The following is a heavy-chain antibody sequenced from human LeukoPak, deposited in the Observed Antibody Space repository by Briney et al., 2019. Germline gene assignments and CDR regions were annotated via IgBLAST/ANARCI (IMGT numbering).Heavy chain of an antibody. CDR1: GFTFSNAW. D-gene: IGHD4-17*01. J-gene: IGHJ4*02. V-gene: IGHV3-7*01. Sequence: GGSLRLSCAASGFTFSNAWMSWVRQAPGKGLEWVANIKQDGSEKYYVDSVKGRFTISRDNAKNSLYLQMNSLRAEDTAVYYCASGGYGDYDLSSRYYFDYWGQGTLVTVSS. CDR3: ASGGYGDYDLSSRYYFDY. CDR2: IKQDGSEK.